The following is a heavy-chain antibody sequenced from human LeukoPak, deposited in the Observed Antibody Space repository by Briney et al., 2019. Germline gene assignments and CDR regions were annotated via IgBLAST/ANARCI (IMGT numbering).Heavy chain of an antibody. CDR2: IRSDGSNK. D-gene: IGHD5-24*01. CDR3: ARSRDGYNYAFDI. V-gene: IGHV3-30*02. CDR1: GFSFSSYG. Sequence: GGSLRLSCAGSGFSFSSYGMHWVRQAPGKGLEWMAFIRSDGSNKYYADSVKGRFTISRDNSKNTLYLQMNSLRAEDTAVYYCARSRDGYNYAFDIWGQGTMVTVSS. J-gene: IGHJ3*02.